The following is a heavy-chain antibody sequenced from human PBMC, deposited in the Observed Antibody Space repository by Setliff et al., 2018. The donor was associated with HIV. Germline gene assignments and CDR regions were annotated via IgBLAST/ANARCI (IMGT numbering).Heavy chain of an antibody. V-gene: IGHV1-69*13. CDR2: IIPSFGTE. Sequence: SVKISCKASGGTFSSYAISWVRQAPGQGLEWMGGIIPSFGTENYAQKFKGRVTITADESTSTAYMELSSLRSEDTAVYYCARVTTGTYYYYMDVWGKGTTVTVSS. CDR1: GGTFSSYA. CDR3: ARVTTGTYYYYMDV. D-gene: IGHD1-7*01. J-gene: IGHJ6*03.